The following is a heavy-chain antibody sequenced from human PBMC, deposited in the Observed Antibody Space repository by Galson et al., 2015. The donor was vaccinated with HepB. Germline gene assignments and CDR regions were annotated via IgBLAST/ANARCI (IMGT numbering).Heavy chain of an antibody. CDR1: GFTFSSST. CDR3: ARGGLRYCSSTSSYSHYYYGTDV. J-gene: IGHJ6*01. D-gene: IGHD2-2*02. Sequence: SVKVSCKASGFTFSSSTISWVRQAPGQGLEWMGGIIPIIGTTNYAQKFQGRVTITADESTSTAYMELSSLRSEDTAVYYCARGGLRYCSSTSSYSHYYYGTDVWGQGTTVTVSS. CDR2: IIPIIGTT. V-gene: IGHV1-69*13.